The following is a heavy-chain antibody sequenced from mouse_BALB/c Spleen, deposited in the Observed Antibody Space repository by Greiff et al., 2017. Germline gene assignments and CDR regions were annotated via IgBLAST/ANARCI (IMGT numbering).Heavy chain of an antibody. Sequence: EVKLMESGGGLVQPGGSLKLSCAASGFTFSSYGMSWVRQTPDKRLELVATINSNGGSTYYPDSVKGRFTISRDNAKNTLYLQMSSLKSEDTAMYYCARDWDYYGSSSFAYWGQGTLVTVSA. J-gene: IGHJ3*01. CDR3: ARDWDYYGSSSFAY. CDR1: GFTFSSYG. CDR2: INSNGGST. D-gene: IGHD1-1*01. V-gene: IGHV5-6-3*01.